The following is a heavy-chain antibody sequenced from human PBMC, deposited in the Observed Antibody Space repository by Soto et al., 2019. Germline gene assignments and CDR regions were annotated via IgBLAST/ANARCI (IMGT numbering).Heavy chain of an antibody. D-gene: IGHD2-2*01. CDR2: ISSSSSTI. Sequence: EVQLVESGGGLVQPGGSLRLSCAASGFTFSSYSMNWVRQAPGKGLEWVSYISSSSSTIYYADSVKGRFTISRDNAKNSLYLQMNSLRDEDTAVYYCAREYKYQPLNWFDPWGQGTLVTVSS. J-gene: IGHJ5*02. CDR1: GFTFSSYS. V-gene: IGHV3-48*02. CDR3: AREYKYQPLNWFDP.